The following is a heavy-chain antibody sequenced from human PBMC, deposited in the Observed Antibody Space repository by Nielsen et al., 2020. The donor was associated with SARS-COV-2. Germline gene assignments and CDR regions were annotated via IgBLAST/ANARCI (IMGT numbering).Heavy chain of an antibody. CDR2: ISWNSGST. Sequence: SCAASGFAFDDYAMHWVRQVPGRGLEWVSGISWNSGSTGYLDSVKGRFTISRDNAKNSLYLQMNSLRAEDTALYYCATGPGQLVLGWFDPWGQGTLVTVSS. CDR1: GFAFDDYA. CDR3: ATGPGQLVLGWFDP. V-gene: IGHV3-9*01. J-gene: IGHJ5*02. D-gene: IGHD6-13*01.